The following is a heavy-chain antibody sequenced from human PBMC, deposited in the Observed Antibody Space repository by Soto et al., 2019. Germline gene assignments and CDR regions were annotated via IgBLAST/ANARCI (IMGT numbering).Heavy chain of an antibody. CDR2: IYWDDDK. J-gene: IGHJ4*02. Sequence: QITLTESGPTLVKPTQTLTLTCTFSGFSFSTSAEGVGWIRQPPGKALEFLALIYWDDDKRYRPSLKSKISITKDTSRSQVVLTMTDLDPEDTATYYCAHVYWAASGTRYYFDHWGQGTLVTVSS. CDR3: AHVYWAASGTRYYFDH. D-gene: IGHD6-13*01. CDR1: GFSFSTSAEG. V-gene: IGHV2-5*02.